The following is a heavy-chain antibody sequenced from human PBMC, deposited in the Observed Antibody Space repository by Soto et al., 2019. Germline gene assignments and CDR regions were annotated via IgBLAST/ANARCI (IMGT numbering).Heavy chain of an antibody. Sequence: EVQLVESGGGLVQPGGSLRLSCVASGIPVSSNYMTWVRQAPGKGLEWVAVLHSGGDTYYANSVKGRFTISRHDSTNTFFLQTNSLTFEDTAVYYCARDGPYSYATRMAVWGQGTTVTVSS. CDR2: LHSGGDT. D-gene: IGHD3-10*01. CDR1: GIPVSSNY. CDR3: ARDGPYSYATRMAV. J-gene: IGHJ6*02. V-gene: IGHV3-53*04.